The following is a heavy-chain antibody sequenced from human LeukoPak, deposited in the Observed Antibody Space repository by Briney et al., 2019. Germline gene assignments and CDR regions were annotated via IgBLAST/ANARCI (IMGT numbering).Heavy chain of an antibody. V-gene: IGHV4-59*01. J-gene: IGHJ4*02. CDR1: GGSSRGFY. CDR3: ARGSRSGYFSN. Sequence: PPGTPSPTRALSGGSSRGFYWSWIRQPPGQGLEWIGYIYYSGSTNYNPSLKSLVTISVDTSKTQFSLKLSSVTAADTAVYYCARGSRSGYFSNWGQGTLVTVSS. CDR2: IYYSGST. D-gene: IGHD3-22*01.